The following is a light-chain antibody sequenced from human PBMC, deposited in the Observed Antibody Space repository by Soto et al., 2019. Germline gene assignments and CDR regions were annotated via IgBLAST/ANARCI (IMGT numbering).Light chain of an antibody. V-gene: IGLV2-23*02. Sequence: QSALTQPASVSGSPGQSITISCTGTSSDVGSHNLVSWYQQHPGQAPKLMIYEVTKRPLGVSTRSSASKSGNTASLTISGLQAEDEADYSCCSYGGSRAVFGGGTQLTVL. CDR1: SSDVGSHNL. J-gene: IGLJ7*01. CDR2: EVT. CDR3: CSYGGSRAV.